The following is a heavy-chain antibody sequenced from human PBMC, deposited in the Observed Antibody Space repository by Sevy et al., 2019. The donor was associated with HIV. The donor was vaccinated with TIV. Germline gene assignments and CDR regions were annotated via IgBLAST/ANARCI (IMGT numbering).Heavy chain of an antibody. V-gene: IGHV3-53*01. J-gene: IGHJ3*02. CDR2: IYSGDST. CDR3: ARLSVYYYDSSGYYTTGHAFDI. D-gene: IGHD3-22*01. Sequence: GGSLRLSCAASGFSVSNSYMSWVRQAPGKGLQWFSVIYSGDSTYYTDSVKGRFTICRDNSKNTLYLQMNSLRAEDTAVYYCARLSVYYYDSSGYYTTGHAFDIWGQGTMVTVSS. CDR1: GFSVSNSY.